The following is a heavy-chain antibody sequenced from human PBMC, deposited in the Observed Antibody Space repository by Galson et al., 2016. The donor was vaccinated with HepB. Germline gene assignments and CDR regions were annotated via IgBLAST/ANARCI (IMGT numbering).Heavy chain of an antibody. CDR2: ISGRGIST. D-gene: IGHD3-22*01. CDR3: AKSFRTYYENTGYPSGQIGVDY. V-gene: IGHV3-23*01. J-gene: IGHJ4*01. Sequence: SLRLSCAASGFSFSSYAMSWVRQAPGEGLEWVSGISGRGISTYYADSVKGRFTVSRDNSKNTLYLQMNSLRPEDTAIYFCAKSFRTYYENTGYPSGQIGVDYWGQGTLATVSS. CDR1: GFSFSSYA.